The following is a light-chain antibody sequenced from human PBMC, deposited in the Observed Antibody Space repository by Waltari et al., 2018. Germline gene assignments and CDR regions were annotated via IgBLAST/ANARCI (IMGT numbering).Light chain of an antibody. CDR1: SSDLGAYKY. Sequence: QSALTQPASVSGSPGQSITISCSGTSSDLGAYKYVSWYQQHPGKAPKLVISEVSKRPSGVSDRFTGSKSGNTASLTISGLQTSDEALYYCSSYTGKTTLVTFGGGTKVTVL. CDR2: EVS. V-gene: IGLV2-14*01. CDR3: SSYTGKTTLVT. J-gene: IGLJ2*01.